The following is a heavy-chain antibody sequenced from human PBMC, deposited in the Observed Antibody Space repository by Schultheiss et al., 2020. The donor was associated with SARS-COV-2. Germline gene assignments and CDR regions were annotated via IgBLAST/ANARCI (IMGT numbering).Heavy chain of an antibody. CDR3: TTAMTTVTVDAFDI. D-gene: IGHD4-11*01. CDR1: GFTFSSYA. V-gene: IGHV3-15*01. CDR2: IKSKTDGGTT. Sequence: GGSLRLSCAASGFTFSSYAMSWVRQAPGKGLEWVGRIKSKTDGGTTDYAAPVKGRFTISRDDSKNTLYLQMNSLKTEDTAVYYCTTAMTTVTVDAFDIWGQGTMVTVSS. J-gene: IGHJ3*02.